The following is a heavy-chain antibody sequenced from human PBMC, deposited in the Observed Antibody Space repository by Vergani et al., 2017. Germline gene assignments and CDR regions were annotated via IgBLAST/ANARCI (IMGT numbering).Heavy chain of an antibody. CDR3: ARYYDFWSGSPTREGFGAFDI. D-gene: IGHD3-3*01. CDR2: INWNSGLM. Sequence: EVQLVESGGGLVQPGRSLRLSCEASGFTFDDYAMHWVRQAPGKGLEWVSSINWNSGLMGYADSVKGRFTISRDNAKNTLYLQMNSLRAEDTAVYYCARYYDFWSGSPTREGFGAFDIWGQGTMVTVSS. V-gene: IGHV3-9*01. J-gene: IGHJ3*02. CDR1: GFTFDDYA.